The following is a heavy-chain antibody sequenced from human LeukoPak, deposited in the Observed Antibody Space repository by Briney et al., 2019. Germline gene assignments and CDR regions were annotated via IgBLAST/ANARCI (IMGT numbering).Heavy chain of an antibody. CDR3: AKYVTAKGPPYGLDV. J-gene: IGHJ6*02. CDR2: ISGNSALI. D-gene: IGHD1-14*01. Sequence: PGGSLRLSCAASGFTFNTYAMTWVRQAPGKGLEWVSSISGNSALIYYADSVKGRFTISRDNSKNTLYLQMNSLRAEDTAIYYCAKYVTAKGPPYGLDVWGQGTTVTVSS. V-gene: IGHV3-23*01. CDR1: GFTFNTYA.